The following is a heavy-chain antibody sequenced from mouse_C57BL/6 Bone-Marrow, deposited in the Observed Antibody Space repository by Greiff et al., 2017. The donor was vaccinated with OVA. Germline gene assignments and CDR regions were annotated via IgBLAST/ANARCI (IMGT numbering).Heavy chain of an antibody. CDR3: ARVGYGSFLFDY. J-gene: IGHJ2*01. CDR2: IYPGGGYT. D-gene: IGHD1-1*01. V-gene: IGHV1-63*01. Sequence: QVQLQQSGAELVRPGTSVKMSCKASGYTFTNYWKGWAKQRPGHGLEWIGDIYPGGGYTNYNEKFKGKATLTADKSSSTAYMQFSSLTSEDSAIYYCARVGYGSFLFDYWGQGTTLTVSS. CDR1: GYTFTNYW.